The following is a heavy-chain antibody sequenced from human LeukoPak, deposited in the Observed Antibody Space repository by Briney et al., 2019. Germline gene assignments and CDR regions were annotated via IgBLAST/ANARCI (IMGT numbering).Heavy chain of an antibody. CDR3: AKGSIAVAGTWFDP. CDR1: GFTFDDYA. Sequence: GGSLRLSCAASGFTFDDYAMHWVRQAPGKGLEWVSGISWNGGNIGYADSVKGRFIISRDNARNSLYLQMNSLRAEDMALYYCAKGSIAVAGTWFDPWGQGTLVTVSS. V-gene: IGHV3-9*03. CDR2: ISWNGGNI. J-gene: IGHJ5*02. D-gene: IGHD6-19*01.